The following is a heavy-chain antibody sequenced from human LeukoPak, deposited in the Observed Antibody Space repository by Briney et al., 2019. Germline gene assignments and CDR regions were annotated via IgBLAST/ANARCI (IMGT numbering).Heavy chain of an antibody. Sequence: ASETLSLTCTVSGGSISSGTYYWSWIRQHPGKGLEWIGYIYYSGSTYYNPPLKSRVTMSADTSKNQFSLKLSSVTAADTAVYYCARDPPNTSLGFYFDYWGQGTLVTVSS. CDR1: GGSISSGTYY. CDR3: ARDPPNTSLGFYFDY. J-gene: IGHJ4*02. V-gene: IGHV4-31*03. D-gene: IGHD5-18*01. CDR2: IYYSGST.